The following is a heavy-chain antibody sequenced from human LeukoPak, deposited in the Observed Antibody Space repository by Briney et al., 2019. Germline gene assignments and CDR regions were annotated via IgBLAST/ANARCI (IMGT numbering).Heavy chain of an antibody. V-gene: IGHV3-66*04. CDR1: GFTFSSYE. D-gene: IGHD2-2*01. J-gene: IGHJ6*02. Sequence: PGGSLRLSCAASGFTFSSYEMNWVRQAPGKGLEWVSLIYSDGRTYYADSVRGRFTISRDNSKNTLYLQMNSLRVEDTAVFYCVRPKHSSTSWLHYGMDVWGQGTTVIVSS. CDR3: VRPKHSSTSWLHYGMDV. CDR2: IYSDGRT.